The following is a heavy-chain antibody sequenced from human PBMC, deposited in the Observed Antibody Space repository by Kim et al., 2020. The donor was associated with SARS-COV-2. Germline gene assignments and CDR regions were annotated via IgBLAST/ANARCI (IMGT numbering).Heavy chain of an antibody. D-gene: IGHD4-17*01. CDR2: ISSSSSYT. V-gene: IGHV3-11*03. J-gene: IGHJ2*01. CDR3: ARVKNHDYGDYELSVGIHWYFDL. Sequence: GGSLRLSCAASGFTFSDYYMSWIRQAPGKGLEWVSYISSSSSYTNYADSVKGRFTISRDNAKNSLYLQMNSLRAEDTAVYYCARVKNHDYGDYELSVGIHWYFDLWGRGTLVTVSS. CDR1: GFTFSDYY.